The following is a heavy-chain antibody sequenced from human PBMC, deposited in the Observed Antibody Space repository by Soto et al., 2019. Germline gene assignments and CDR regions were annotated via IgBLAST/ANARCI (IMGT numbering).Heavy chain of an antibody. J-gene: IGHJ6*03. D-gene: IGHD1-7*01. V-gene: IGHV6-1*01. CDR2: TYYRSRWYN. CDR1: GDSVSSNTAA. Sequence: QLQQSGPGLVQPSQTLSLTCVISGDSVSSNTAAWNWIRQSPSGGLEWLGRTYYRSRWYNYYAVCVRGRITINPDTSEIQPPLHFYSVTPEDTAVYYCAGTNSSQWYYMDGWGRGTTVTVSS. CDR3: AGTNSSQWYYMDG.